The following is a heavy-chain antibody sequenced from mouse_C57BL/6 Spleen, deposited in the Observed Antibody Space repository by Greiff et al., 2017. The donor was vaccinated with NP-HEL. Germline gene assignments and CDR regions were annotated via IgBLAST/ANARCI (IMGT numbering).Heavy chain of an antibody. CDR2: IWSGGST. V-gene: IGHV2-2*01. D-gene: IGHD1-1*01. Sequence: VQVVESGPGLVQPSQSLSIPCTVSGFSFTSHGVPWVRQSPGKGLEWLGVIWSGGSTAYNAAFISRLGISKDNSRSQVFIKMNSLQADDTAIYSCARNNDGSSYARDYWGQGTSVTVSS. CDR1: GFSFTSHG. CDR3: ARNNDGSSYARDY. J-gene: IGHJ4*01.